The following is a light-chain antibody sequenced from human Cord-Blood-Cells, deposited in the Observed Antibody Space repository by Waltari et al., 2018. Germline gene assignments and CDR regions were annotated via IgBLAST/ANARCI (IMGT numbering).Light chain of an antibody. CDR3: QQYGSSPPT. V-gene: IGKV3-20*01. J-gene: IGKJ3*01. CDR1: QSVSSIY. CDR2: GAS. Sequence: EIVLTQSPGTLSLSPGERATLSCTASQSVSSIYLAWYQQKPGQAPRLLIYGASSRATRIPDRFSGSGSGTDFTLTISRLEPEDFAVYYCQQYGSSPPTFGPGTKVDIK.